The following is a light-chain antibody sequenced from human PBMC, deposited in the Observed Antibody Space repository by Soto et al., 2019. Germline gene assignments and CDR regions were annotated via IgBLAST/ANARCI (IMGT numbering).Light chain of an antibody. Sequence: IVTTQSPAPLSVSLGDRATLSCSASQSVISNYVAWYHQKPGQAPRLLIYDASSRPADIPDRFSGSGSGTDFTLTISSLEPEDFAVYYCQQHSKLPITFGQGTRLEIK. CDR2: DAS. CDR1: QSVISNY. J-gene: IGKJ5*01. V-gene: IGKV3D-20*02. CDR3: QQHSKLPIT.